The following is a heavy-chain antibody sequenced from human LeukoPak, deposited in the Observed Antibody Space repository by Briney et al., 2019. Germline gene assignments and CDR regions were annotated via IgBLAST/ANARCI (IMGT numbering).Heavy chain of an antibody. CDR3: AKGVRGVIAYYFDY. V-gene: IGHV3-30*18. Sequence: GRSLRLSCAASGFTFSSYVMHWVRQAPGKGLEWVAVISSDGSDKYYTDSGKGRFTISRDNSKNQLYLQMNSLRAEDTAVYYCAKGVRGVIAYYFDYWGQGTLVTVSS. J-gene: IGHJ4*02. CDR1: GFTFSSYV. D-gene: IGHD3-10*01. CDR2: ISSDGSDK.